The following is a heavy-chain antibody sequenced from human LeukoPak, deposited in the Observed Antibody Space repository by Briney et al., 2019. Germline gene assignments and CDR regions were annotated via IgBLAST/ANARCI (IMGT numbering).Heavy chain of an antibody. CDR2: IIPIFGTA. J-gene: IGHJ4*02. CDR1: GGTFSSHA. V-gene: IGHV1-69*13. Sequence: GASVNVSCKASGGTFSSHAINWVRQAPGQGLEWMGGIIPIFGTANYAQKFQGRVTITADESTSTAYMELSSLRSEDTAMYYCARGWLAETMVVTPYNYWGQGTLVTVSS. D-gene: IGHD4-23*01. CDR3: ARGWLAETMVVTPYNY.